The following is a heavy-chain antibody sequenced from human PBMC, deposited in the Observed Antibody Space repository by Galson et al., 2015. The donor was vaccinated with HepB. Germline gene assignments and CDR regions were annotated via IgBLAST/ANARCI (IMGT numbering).Heavy chain of an antibody. Sequence: SLRLSCAASGLTFSSYSMNWVRQAPGKGLEWVSSISSSSTYIYYADSVKGRFTISRDNAKNSLYLQMNSLRVEDTAVYYCARGGFGELYYSYGMDVWGQG. V-gene: IGHV3-21*01. CDR2: ISSSSTYI. CDR3: ARGGFGELYYSYGMDV. D-gene: IGHD3-10*01. CDR1: GLTFSSYS. J-gene: IGHJ6*02.